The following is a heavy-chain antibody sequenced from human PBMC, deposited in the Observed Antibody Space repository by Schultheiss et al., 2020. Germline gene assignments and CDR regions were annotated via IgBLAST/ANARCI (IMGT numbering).Heavy chain of an antibody. CDR3: ARAGMDFWSEAVDG. D-gene: IGHD3-3*01. V-gene: IGHV3-7*03. Sequence: GESLKISCAASGFTFSSYWMSWVRQAPGKGLEWVANIKQDGSEKYYVDSVKGRFTISRDNAKNSLYLQMNSLRAEDTAVYYCARAGMDFWSEAVDGWGQGTLVTVSS. J-gene: IGHJ4*02. CDR2: IKQDGSEK. CDR1: GFTFSSYW.